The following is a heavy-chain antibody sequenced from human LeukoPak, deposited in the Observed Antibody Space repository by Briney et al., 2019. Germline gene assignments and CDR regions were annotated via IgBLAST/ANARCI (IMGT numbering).Heavy chain of an antibody. V-gene: IGHV3-74*01. D-gene: IGHD2-15*01. CDR2: INSDGSST. J-gene: IGHJ3*02. CDR3: ARGHCSGGSCFAVGPLDAFDI. Sequence: PGGSLRLSCAASGFTFSSYWMHWVRQAPGKGLVWVSRINSDGSSTSYADSVKGRFTISRDNAKNTLYLQMNSLRAEDTAVYYCARGHCSGGSCFAVGPLDAFDIWGQGTMVTVSS. CDR1: GFTFSSYW.